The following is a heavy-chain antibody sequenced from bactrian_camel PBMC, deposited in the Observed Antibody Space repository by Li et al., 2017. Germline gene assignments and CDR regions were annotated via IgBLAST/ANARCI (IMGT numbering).Heavy chain of an antibody. J-gene: IGHJ4*01. CDR1: GFEFSTVD. Sequence: HVQLVESGGELVQPGGSLTLSCIGSGFEFSTVDLSWVRQAPGKELEWVSTIYLDGTYTRYAGSVKGRFTVSRDNTKNTLYLQLNSLKIEDTAMYFCVRADHTCFYDWGQGTQVTVS. CDR3: VRADHTCFYD. CDR2: IYLDGTYT. V-gene: IGHV3S6*01. D-gene: IGHD1*01.